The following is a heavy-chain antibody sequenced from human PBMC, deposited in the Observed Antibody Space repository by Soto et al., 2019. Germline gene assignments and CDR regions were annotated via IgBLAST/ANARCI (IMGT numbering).Heavy chain of an antibody. D-gene: IGHD3-22*01. CDR2: ISVYNDNT. J-gene: IGHJ6*02. CDR1: GYTFTSYG. CDR3: SRSDYYDSSGYYPRRYYYGMDV. Sequence: QAQLVQSGAEVKKPGASVKVSCKASGYTFTSYGISWVRQAPGQGLEWMGWISVYNDNTNYAQRLQGRVTMTTDTSTRTAYMELRSLRSDATAVYYCSRSDYYDSSGYYPRRYYYGMDVWSQGTTVTVSS. V-gene: IGHV1-18*01.